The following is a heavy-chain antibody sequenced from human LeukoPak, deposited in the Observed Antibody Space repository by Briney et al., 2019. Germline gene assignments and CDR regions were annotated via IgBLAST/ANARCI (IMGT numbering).Heavy chain of an antibody. CDR2: ISGSGGST. Sequence: PGGSLRLSCAASGFTFSSYAMSWVRQAPGKGLEWVSAISGSGGSTYYADSVKGRFTISRDNSKNTLYLQMNSLRAEDTAVYYCAKDLHRDIGGSYDSYFDYWGQGTLVTVSS. CDR3: AKDLHRDIGGSYDSYFDY. D-gene: IGHD1-26*01. CDR1: GFTFSSYA. V-gene: IGHV3-23*01. J-gene: IGHJ4*02.